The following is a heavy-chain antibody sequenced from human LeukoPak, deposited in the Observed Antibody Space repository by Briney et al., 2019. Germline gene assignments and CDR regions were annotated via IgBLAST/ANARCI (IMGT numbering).Heavy chain of an antibody. V-gene: IGHV3-21*01. J-gene: IGHJ3*02. CDR2: ITSTSVST. CDR1: AFTFNSYS. Sequence: GGSLRLSCAASAFTFNSYSMSWVRQAPGKGLEWVSSITSTSVSTYYADSVKGRFTISRDNAKNSLYLQVNSLRAEDTAVYYCARDSKDGDYPKTLFDIWGQGTMVTVSS. D-gene: IGHD4-17*01. CDR3: ARDSKDGDYPKTLFDI.